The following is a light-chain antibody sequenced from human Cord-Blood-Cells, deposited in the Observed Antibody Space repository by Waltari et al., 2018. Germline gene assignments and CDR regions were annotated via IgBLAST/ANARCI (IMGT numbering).Light chain of an antibody. V-gene: IGLV2-11*01. Sequence: QSALTQPRSVSGSPGQSVTISCTGTNSDAGGYNYFSWYQQRPGKAPKLMIYDVSKGASGVPVRFSGSKSGNTASLTIAGLQAEEEADYYCCSYAGSYTFAVFGGGTQLTVL. CDR1: NSDAGGYNY. CDR3: CSYAGSYTFAV. CDR2: DVS. J-gene: IGLJ7*01.